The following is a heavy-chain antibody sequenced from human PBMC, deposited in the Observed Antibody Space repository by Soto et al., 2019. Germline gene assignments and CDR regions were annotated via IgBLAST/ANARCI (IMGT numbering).Heavy chain of an antibody. J-gene: IGHJ4*02. CDR1: GFTFSSFA. D-gene: IGHD6-19*01. CDR2: IGSRGDST. V-gene: IGHV3-23*01. CDR3: AKDLIYGYNSGRPFDS. Sequence: EVQLLESGGGLVQPGGSLRLSCAASGFTFSSFAMSWVRQAPGKGLEWVSAIGSRGDSTYYADSVKGRFTISRDNSKTALYLQMNRLRAEDTAVYYCAKDLIYGYNSGRPFDSWGQGTLVTVSS.